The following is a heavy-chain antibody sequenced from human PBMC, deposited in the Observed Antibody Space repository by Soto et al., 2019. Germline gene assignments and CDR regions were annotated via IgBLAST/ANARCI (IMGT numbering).Heavy chain of an antibody. CDR3: ARLGGGCSSTSCLD. D-gene: IGHD2-2*01. CDR1: GYTFTGYY. J-gene: IGHJ4*02. CDR2: INPNSGGT. V-gene: IGHV1-2*02. Sequence: ASVKVSCKASGYTFTGYYMHWVRQAPGQGLEWMGWINPNSGGTNYAQKFQGRVTMTRDTSISTAYMELSRLRSDDTAVYYCARLGGGCSSTSCLDWGQGTLVTVSS.